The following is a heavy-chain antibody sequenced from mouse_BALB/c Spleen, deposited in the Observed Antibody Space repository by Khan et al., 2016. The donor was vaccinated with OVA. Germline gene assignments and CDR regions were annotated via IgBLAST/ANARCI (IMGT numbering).Heavy chain of an antibody. V-gene: IGHV5-17*02. Sequence: EVQGVESGGGLVQPGGSRKLSCAASGFTFSSYGMHWVRQAPEKGLEWVAYISGDGSTIYYTDTVKGRFTISRDNPKNTLSLQMTSLMSEDTAMYYCATSYYYGYYFDYWGPGTTLTVSS. CDR2: ISGDGSTI. CDR1: GFTFSSYG. CDR3: ATSYYYGYYFDY. D-gene: IGHD1-1*01. J-gene: IGHJ2*01.